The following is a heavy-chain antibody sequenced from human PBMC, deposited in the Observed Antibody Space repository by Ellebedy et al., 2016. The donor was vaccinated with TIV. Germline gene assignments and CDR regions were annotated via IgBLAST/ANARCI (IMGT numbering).Heavy chain of an antibody. Sequence: GESLKISCAASGFTFRSYGMNWVRQAPGKGLEWISYISSSSNTIYYADSVKGRFTIPRDNAQNSLYLQMNSLGDEDTAVYYCARDENYGAEVIDYWGQGTLVTVSS. CDR3: ARDENYGAEVIDY. CDR1: GFTFRSYG. J-gene: IGHJ4*02. D-gene: IGHD4-17*01. CDR2: ISSSSNTI. V-gene: IGHV3-48*02.